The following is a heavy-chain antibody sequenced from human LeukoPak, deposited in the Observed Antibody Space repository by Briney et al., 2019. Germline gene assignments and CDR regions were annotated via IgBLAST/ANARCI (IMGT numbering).Heavy chain of an antibody. V-gene: IGHV1-18*01. J-gene: IGHJ5*02. D-gene: IGHD3-10*01. Sequence: GASVKVSCKASGYTFTSYGISWVRQAPGQGLERMGWISAYNGNTNYAQKLRGRVTMTTDTSTSTAYMELRSLRSDDTAVYYCARGGMYYYGSGSYPFDPWGQGTLVTVSS. CDR3: ARGGMYYYGSGSYPFDP. CDR1: GYTFTSYG. CDR2: ISAYNGNT.